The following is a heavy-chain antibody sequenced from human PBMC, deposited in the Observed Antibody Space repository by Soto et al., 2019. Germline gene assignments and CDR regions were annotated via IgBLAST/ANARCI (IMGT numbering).Heavy chain of an antibody. V-gene: IGHV3-30-3*01. CDR3: AREATVAGTWASNYGMDV. CDR1: GFTFSSYA. J-gene: IGHJ6*02. Sequence: PGGSLRLSCAASGFTFSSYAMHWVRQAPGKGLEWVAVISYDGSNKYYADSVKGRFTISRDNSKNTLYLQMNSLRAEDTAVYYCAREATVAGTWASNYGMDVWGQGTTVTVSS. D-gene: IGHD6-19*01. CDR2: ISYDGSNK.